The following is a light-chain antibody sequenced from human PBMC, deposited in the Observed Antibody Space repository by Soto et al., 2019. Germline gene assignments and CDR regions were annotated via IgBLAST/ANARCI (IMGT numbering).Light chain of an antibody. Sequence: QSALTQPASVSGSPGQSITISCTGTSSDVGAYDYVSWYQQHPGEVPKLMIFDVSDRPSGVSNRLSGSKSGNTASLTISGLQAEDEADYYCSSFTPSTSYVFGTGTKVTVL. V-gene: IGLV2-14*03. CDR3: SSFTPSTSYV. CDR2: DVS. CDR1: SSDVGAYDY. J-gene: IGLJ1*01.